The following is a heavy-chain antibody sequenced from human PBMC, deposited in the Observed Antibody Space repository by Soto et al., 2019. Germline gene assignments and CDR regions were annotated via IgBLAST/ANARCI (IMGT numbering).Heavy chain of an antibody. Sequence: GGSLRLSCAASGFTFSSYWMSWVRQAPGKGLEWVANIKQDGSEKYYVDSVKGRFTISRDNAKNSLYLQMNSLRAEDTAVYYCARVGYDFLYGMDVWGQGTTVTVSS. CDR1: GFTFSSYW. J-gene: IGHJ6*02. V-gene: IGHV3-7*05. CDR2: IKQDGSEK. D-gene: IGHD3-3*01. CDR3: ARVGYDFLYGMDV.